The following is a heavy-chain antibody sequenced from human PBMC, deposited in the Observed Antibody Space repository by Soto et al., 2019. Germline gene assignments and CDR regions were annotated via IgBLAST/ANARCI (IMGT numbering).Heavy chain of an antibody. CDR1: GSTFSSYT. V-gene: IGHV3-23*01. Sequence: QPGGSLRLSCAAPGSTFSSYTFHWVRQAPGKGLEWVSCITGSGDLTHYAESVQGRFTISRDQSRNMLYLQMKSLRVEDTAVYYCARGERFNSGYYYVTGAFYYHALDVWGQGTTVTVSS. J-gene: IGHJ6*02. CDR2: ITGSGDLT. CDR3: ARGERFNSGYYYVTGAFYYHALDV. D-gene: IGHD3-22*01.